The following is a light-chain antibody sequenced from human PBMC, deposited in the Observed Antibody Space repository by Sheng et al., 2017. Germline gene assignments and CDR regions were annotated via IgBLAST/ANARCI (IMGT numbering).Light chain of an antibody. Sequence: EIVLTQSPATLSLFPGERATLSCRASQSVTSFLAWYQHKPGQAPRLLIYAASNRATGIPTRFSGSGSGTDFTLTISSLEPEDFAVYYCQQRSTWPEYSFGQGTRLEIK. V-gene: IGKV3-11*01. CDR1: QSVTSF. CDR2: AAS. J-gene: IGKJ2*03. CDR3: QQRSTWPEYS.